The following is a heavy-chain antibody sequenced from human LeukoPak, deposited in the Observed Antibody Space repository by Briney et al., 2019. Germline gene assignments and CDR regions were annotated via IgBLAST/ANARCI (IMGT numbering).Heavy chain of an antibody. CDR2: ISAYNGNT. D-gene: IGHD5-12*01. CDR3: ARVAINWFDP. Sequence: ASVKVSCKASGGTFSSYAISWVRQAPGQGLEWMGWISAYNGNTNYAQKLQGRVTMTTDTSTSTAYMELRSLRSDDTAVYYCARVAINWFDPWGQGTLVTVSS. CDR1: GGTFSSYA. V-gene: IGHV1-18*01. J-gene: IGHJ5*02.